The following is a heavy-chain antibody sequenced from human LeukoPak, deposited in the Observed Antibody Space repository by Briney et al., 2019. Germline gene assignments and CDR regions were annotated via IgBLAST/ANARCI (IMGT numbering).Heavy chain of an antibody. CDR3: ARDTTVAAGMQY. J-gene: IGHJ4*02. D-gene: IGHD6-19*01. CDR2: IYIKST. Sequence: SETLFLTCTVSGGSISTFSWSWIRQFPGKGLEWIGSIYIKSTNYNPSLKSRVAISMDTSKNQFSLRLDSVTTADTAAYYCARDTTVAAGMQYWGQGTLVTVSS. V-gene: IGHV4-59*01. CDR1: GGSISTFS.